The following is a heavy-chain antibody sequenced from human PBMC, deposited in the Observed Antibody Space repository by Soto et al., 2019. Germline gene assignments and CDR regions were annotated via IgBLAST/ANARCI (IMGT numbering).Heavy chain of an antibody. Sequence: ASVKVSCKASGYTFTSYGISWVRQAPGQGLEWMGWISAYNGNTNYAQKLQGRVTMTTDTSTSTAYMELRSLRSDDTAVYYCARGTFSVWSAIPMGGAFDIWGQGTMVTVSS. D-gene: IGHD3-3*01. V-gene: IGHV1-18*04. CDR3: ARGTFSVWSAIPMGGAFDI. CDR2: ISAYNGNT. CDR1: GYTFTSYG. J-gene: IGHJ3*02.